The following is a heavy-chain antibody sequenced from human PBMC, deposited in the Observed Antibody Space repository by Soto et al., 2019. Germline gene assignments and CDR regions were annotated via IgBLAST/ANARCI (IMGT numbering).Heavy chain of an antibody. CDR2: IFPTGNT. CDR1: SASLINYY. Sequence: PSETLSLTCTVSSASLINYYCIWIRHPSVKGLEWIGRIFPTGNTDYNPSLRSRVTMSVDTSKNQFSLKLNSVTAADTAVYYCARGSLGPDYWGPGTLVTVSS. CDR3: ARGSLGPDY. V-gene: IGHV4-4*07. D-gene: IGHD1-26*01. J-gene: IGHJ4*02.